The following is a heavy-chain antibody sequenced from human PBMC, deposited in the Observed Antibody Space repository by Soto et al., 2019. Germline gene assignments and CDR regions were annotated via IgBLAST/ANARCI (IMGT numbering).Heavy chain of an antibody. J-gene: IGHJ5*02. CDR3: ARDREYDFWSVTGGFDP. V-gene: IGHV4-31*03. CDR2: IYYSGST. Sequence: SETLSLTCTVSGGSISSGGYYWSWIRQHPGKGLEWIGYIYYSGSTYYNPSLKSRVTISVDTSKNQFPLKLSSVTAADTAVYYCARDREYDFWSVTGGFDPWGQGTLVTVLL. D-gene: IGHD3-3*01. CDR1: GGSISSGGYY.